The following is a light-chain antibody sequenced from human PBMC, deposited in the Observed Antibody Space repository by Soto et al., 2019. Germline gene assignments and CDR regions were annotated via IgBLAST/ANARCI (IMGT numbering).Light chain of an antibody. Sequence: QSALTQPASVSGSPGQSITISCTGTSSDVGSYNYVSWYQQHPGKAPKLMIYEVSTRPSGVSSRFSGFKSGNTASLTISGLQAEDEADYYCCSYAGIYSYVFGTGTKVTVL. CDR2: EVS. V-gene: IGLV2-14*01. CDR1: SSDVGSYNY. CDR3: CSYAGIYSYV. J-gene: IGLJ1*01.